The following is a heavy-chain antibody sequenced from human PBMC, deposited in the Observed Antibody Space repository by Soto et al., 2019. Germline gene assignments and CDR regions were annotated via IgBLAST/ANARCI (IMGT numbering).Heavy chain of an antibody. CDR1: GFTCSSYA. V-gene: IGHV3-23*01. J-gene: IGHJ3*02. CDR3: EKKGPGSLATLCSVSGCHYSFDI. D-gene: IGHD6-19*01. CDR2: ITGGGDGT. Sequence: EVQLLESGGGFIQPAGSLRLSCAASGFTCSSYAMSWVRQAPRKGLEWVSTITGGGDGTNYADSVKGRITISRDNADDTLYLHMNCLRPYETAIYYCEKKGPGSLATLCSVSGCHYSFDIWGQGTMVTVSS.